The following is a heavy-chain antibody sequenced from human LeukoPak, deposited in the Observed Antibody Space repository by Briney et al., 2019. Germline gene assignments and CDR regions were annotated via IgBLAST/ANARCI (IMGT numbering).Heavy chain of an antibody. J-gene: IGHJ4*02. CDR2: TSSSGSTT. CDR3: ARAGWLRLNYFDY. Sequence: GGSLRLSCAASGFTFSDYYMSWIRQAPGKGLEWVSYTSSSGSTTYYADSVKGRFTISRDNAKNSLYLQMNSLRAEDTAVYYCARAGWLRLNYFDYWGQGTLVTVSS. D-gene: IGHD5-12*01. V-gene: IGHV3-11*01. CDR1: GFTFSDYY.